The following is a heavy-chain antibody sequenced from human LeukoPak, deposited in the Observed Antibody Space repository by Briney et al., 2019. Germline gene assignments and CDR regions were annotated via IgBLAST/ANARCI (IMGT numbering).Heavy chain of an antibody. CDR1: GFSVSSNY. CDR2: IYNGGST. Sequence: PWVSLTLSCAASGFSVSSNYMSWVRQAPGKGLEWVAIIYNGGSTYYAHSVKGRFTISRDNSKNTLYLQMTSLRAEYTAVYYCARGGSYLSAFDIWGQGTMVAVSS. D-gene: IGHD1-26*01. CDR3: ARGGSYLSAFDI. V-gene: IGHV3-53*01. J-gene: IGHJ3*02.